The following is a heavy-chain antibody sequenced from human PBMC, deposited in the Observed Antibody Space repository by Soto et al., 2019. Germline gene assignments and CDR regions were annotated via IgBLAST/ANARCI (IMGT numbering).Heavy chain of an antibody. CDR1: GVSISSSTNY. Sequence: PGGTLSLSCAVSGVSISSSTNYWGCMGQRPGKEREWVASSSDTGNTFDNPALTRRVTISVDTYKNQFSLKVTSVTDADTAVFYCARINKGYCTDSWGQGTLVTVSS. CDR3: ARINKGYCTDS. D-gene: IGHD1-26*01. J-gene: IGHJ4*02. V-gene: IGHV4-39*01. CDR2: SSDTGNT.